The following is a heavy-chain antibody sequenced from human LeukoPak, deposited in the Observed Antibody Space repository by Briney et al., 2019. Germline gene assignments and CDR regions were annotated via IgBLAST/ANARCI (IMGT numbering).Heavy chain of an antibody. CDR1: RFTFSTYW. Sequence: GGSLRLSCAASRFTFSTYWMTWVRQAPGKGLEWVANIKQDGSDKYYVDTVKGRFTISRDNAKNSLYLQMNSLRAEDTAVYYCARDFSLTRLERPFDYWGQGTLVTVSS. D-gene: IGHD6-19*01. CDR3: ARDFSLTRLERPFDY. CDR2: IKQDGSDK. V-gene: IGHV3-7*01. J-gene: IGHJ4*02.